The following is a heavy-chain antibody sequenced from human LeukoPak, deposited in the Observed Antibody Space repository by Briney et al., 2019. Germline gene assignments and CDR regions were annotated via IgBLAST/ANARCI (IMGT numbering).Heavy chain of an antibody. V-gene: IGHV4-34*01. CDR1: GGSFSGYY. CDR2: INHSGST. D-gene: IGHD3-10*01. CDR3: ARLRITMVRGVIPDY. J-gene: IGHJ4*02. Sequence: KPSETLSLTCGVYGGSFSGYYWSWIRQPPGKGLEWIGEINHSGSTNYNPSLKSRVTISVDTSKNQFSLKLSSVTAADTAVYYCARLRITMVRGVIPDYWGKGTLVTVSS.